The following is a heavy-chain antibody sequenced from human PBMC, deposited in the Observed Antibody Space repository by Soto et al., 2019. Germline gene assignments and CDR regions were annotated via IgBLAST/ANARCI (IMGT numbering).Heavy chain of an antibody. CDR2: ISYDGNNK. V-gene: IGHV3-30-3*01. CDR1: GFTFSSYA. J-gene: IGHJ3*02. CDR3: ARTIAVAGTPQADAFDI. Sequence: PGGSLRLSCAASGFTFSSYAMHWVRQAPGKGLEWVAVISYDGNNKYYADSVKGRFTISRDNSKNTLYLHMNSLRAEDTAVYYCARTIAVAGTPQADAFDIWGQGTMVTVSS. D-gene: IGHD6-19*01.